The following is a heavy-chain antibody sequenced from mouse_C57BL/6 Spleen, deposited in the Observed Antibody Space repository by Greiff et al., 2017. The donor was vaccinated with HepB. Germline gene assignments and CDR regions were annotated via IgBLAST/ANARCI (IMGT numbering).Heavy chain of an antibody. Sequence: QVQLQQPGAELVKPGASVKLSCKASGYTFTSYWMHWVKQRPGQGLEWIGMIHPNSGSTNYNEKFKSKATLTVDKSSSTAYMQLSSLTSEDSAVYDCARPYYGSSYYFDYWGQGTTLTVSS. CDR1: GYTFTSYW. CDR3: ARPYYGSSYYFDY. J-gene: IGHJ2*01. V-gene: IGHV1-64*01. D-gene: IGHD1-1*01. CDR2: IHPNSGST.